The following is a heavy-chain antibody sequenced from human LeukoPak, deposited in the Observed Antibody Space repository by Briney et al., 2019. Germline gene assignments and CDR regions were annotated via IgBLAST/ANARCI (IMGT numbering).Heavy chain of an antibody. CDR1: GFNFNIYT. J-gene: IGHJ1*01. CDR2: ITGRTYTT. CDR3: ATYSSSNGREFQY. D-gene: IGHD2-2*01. V-gene: IGHV3-23*01. Sequence: GGSLRLSCAASGFNFNIYTISWVRQAPGKGLEWVSAITGRTYTTYYADSVKGRFTVSRDNAKNSLNLQMNSLRAEDTAVYYCATYSSSNGREFQYWGQGTLVTVSS.